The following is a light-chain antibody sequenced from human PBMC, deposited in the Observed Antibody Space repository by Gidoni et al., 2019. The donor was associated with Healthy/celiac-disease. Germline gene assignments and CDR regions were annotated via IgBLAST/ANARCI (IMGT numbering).Light chain of an antibody. Sequence: QSVLTQPPSASGTPGQRVTISCSGSSSNIGSNTVNWYQQLPGTAPKLLIYSNNQRPSGVPDRFSGSKSGTSASLAISGFQPEDEADYYCAAWDDSLNGAVFGGGTQLTVL. V-gene: IGLV1-44*01. CDR3: AAWDDSLNGAV. J-gene: IGLJ7*01. CDR2: SNN. CDR1: SSNIGSNT.